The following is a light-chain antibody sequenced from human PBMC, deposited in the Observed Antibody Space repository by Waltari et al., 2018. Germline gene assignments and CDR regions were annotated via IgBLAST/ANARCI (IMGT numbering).Light chain of an antibody. J-gene: IGLJ1*01. Sequence: QSVLTQPASVSGSPGQSITISCSGTDSDVGAYDFVSWYQQHPGKAPHLIIYEVSNRPSGIANRFSASKSGNTASLTISGRQAEDEADYYCSSYTTSSAPGFFGTGTRVTVL. CDR3: SSYTTSSAPGF. V-gene: IGLV2-14*01. CDR2: EVS. CDR1: DSDVGAYDF.